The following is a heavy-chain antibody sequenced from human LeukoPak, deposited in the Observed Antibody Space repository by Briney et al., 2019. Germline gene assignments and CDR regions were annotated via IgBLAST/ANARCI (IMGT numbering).Heavy chain of an antibody. CDR3: ARADDILTGYFHFDY. D-gene: IGHD3-9*01. Sequence: ASVKVSCKASGYTFTGYYMHWVRQAPGQGLEWMGWISAYNGNTNYAQKLQGRVTMTTDTSTSTAYMELRSLRSDDTAVYYCARADDILTGYFHFDYWGQGTLVTVSS. CDR1: GYTFTGYY. J-gene: IGHJ4*02. V-gene: IGHV1-18*04. CDR2: ISAYNGNT.